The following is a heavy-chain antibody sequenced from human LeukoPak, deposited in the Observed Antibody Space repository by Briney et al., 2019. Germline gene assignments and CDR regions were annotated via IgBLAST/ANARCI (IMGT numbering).Heavy chain of an antibody. J-gene: IGHJ4*02. Sequence: PGGSLRLSCAASGFRFGVNDMTWVRQAPGKGLEWVAVIWYDGSNKYYADSVKGRFTISRDNSKNTLYLQMNSLRAEDTAVYYCARVGYCSSTSRCYYFDYWGQGTLVTVSS. CDR2: IWYDGSNK. CDR3: ARVGYCSSTSRCYYFDY. CDR1: GFRFGVND. D-gene: IGHD2-2*03. V-gene: IGHV3-33*08.